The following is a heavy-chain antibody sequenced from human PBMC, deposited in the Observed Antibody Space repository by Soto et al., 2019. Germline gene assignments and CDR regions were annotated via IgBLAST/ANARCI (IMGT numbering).Heavy chain of an antibody. D-gene: IGHD6-19*01. CDR3: ARFKGYSSGLYAPHYYYGMDV. Sequence: ASVKVSCKASGYTFTGYYMHWVRQAPGQGLEWMGWINPNSGGTSYAQKFQGRVTMTRDTSISTAYMELSRLRSDDTAVYYCARFKGYSSGLYAPHYYYGMDVWGQGTTVTVSS. V-gene: IGHV1-2*02. CDR1: GYTFTGYY. CDR2: INPNSGGT. J-gene: IGHJ6*02.